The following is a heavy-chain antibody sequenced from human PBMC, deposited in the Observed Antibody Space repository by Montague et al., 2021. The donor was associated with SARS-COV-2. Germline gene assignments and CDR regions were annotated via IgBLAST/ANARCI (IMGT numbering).Heavy chain of an antibody. CDR3: ARGDYYDSTGYYDY. CDR2: IYYSGST. V-gene: IGHV4-59*01. D-gene: IGHD3-22*01. Sequence: SETLSLTRAVYGGSFGDDHWSWIRQPPGKGLEWIGYIYYSGSTNYNPSLKSRVTISVDTSKNQFSLKVRSVTAADTAVYYCARGDYYDSTGYYDYWGQGTLVTVSS. CDR1: GGSFGDDH. J-gene: IGHJ4*01.